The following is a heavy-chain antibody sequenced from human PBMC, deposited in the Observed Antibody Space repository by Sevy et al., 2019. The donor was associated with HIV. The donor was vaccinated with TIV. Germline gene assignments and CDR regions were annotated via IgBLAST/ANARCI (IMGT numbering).Heavy chain of an antibody. CDR3: ASLPNNYYDSGGFSGNDAFDI. CDR2: IWYDGSNK. V-gene: IGHV3-33*01. D-gene: IGHD3-22*01. J-gene: IGHJ3*02. Sequence: GGSLRLSCAASEFTFNNYGMHWVRQAPGKGLEWVAVIWYDGSNKDYADSVKGRFTISRDNSKNTLYLQMNSLRAEDTAVYYCASLPNNYYDSGGFSGNDAFDIWGQGTMVTVSS. CDR1: EFTFNNYG.